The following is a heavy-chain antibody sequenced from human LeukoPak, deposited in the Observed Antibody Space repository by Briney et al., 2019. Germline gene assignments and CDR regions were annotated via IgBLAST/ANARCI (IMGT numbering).Heavy chain of an antibody. Sequence: GGSLRLSCAASGFSLGSYWMSWVRQVPGKGLEWVANIKQDASEKYYVDAVKGRFTISRDNADNSLYLQMISLRVEDTAVYYCARAAHYYASGGFLPEAFDVWGQGTMVTVSS. V-gene: IGHV3-7*01. J-gene: IGHJ3*01. CDR2: IKQDASEK. CDR1: GFSLGSYW. D-gene: IGHD3-22*01. CDR3: ARAAHYYASGGFLPEAFDV.